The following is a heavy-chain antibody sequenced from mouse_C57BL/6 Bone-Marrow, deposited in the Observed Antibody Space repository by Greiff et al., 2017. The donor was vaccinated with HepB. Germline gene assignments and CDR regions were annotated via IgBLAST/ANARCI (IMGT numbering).Heavy chain of an antibody. V-gene: IGHV1-26*01. Sequence: EVQLQQSGPELVKPGASVKISCKASGYTFTDYYMNWVKQSHGKSLEWIGDINPNNGGTSYNQKFKGKATLTVDKSSSTAYMELRSLTSEDSAVYYCASGGYYNDYWGQGTTLTVSS. CDR2: INPNNGGT. J-gene: IGHJ2*01. CDR1: GYTFTDYY. CDR3: ASGGYYNDY.